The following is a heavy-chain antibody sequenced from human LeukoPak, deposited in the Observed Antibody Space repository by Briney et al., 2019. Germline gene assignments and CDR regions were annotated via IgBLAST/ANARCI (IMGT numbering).Heavy chain of an antibody. CDR3: AKCIVGATAPFDY. D-gene: IGHD1-26*01. Sequence: PGGSLRLSCAASGFTFSSYEMSWVRQATGKGQEWVANIKQDGSEKYYVDSVKGRFTISRDNAKKSLYLQMNSLRAEDTAVYYCAKCIVGATAPFDYWGQGTLVTVSS. J-gene: IGHJ4*02. CDR1: GFTFSSYE. V-gene: IGHV3-7*03. CDR2: IKQDGSEK.